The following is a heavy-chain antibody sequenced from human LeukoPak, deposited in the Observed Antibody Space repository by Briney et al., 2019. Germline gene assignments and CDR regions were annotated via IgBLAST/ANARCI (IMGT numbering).Heavy chain of an antibody. Sequence: GGSLRLSCAASGFTFSSYWMHWVRQAPGKGLVWVAHINSDGSITNYADSVTGRFTISRDNAKNSLYLQMNSLRAEDTAVYYCARFATYGSGTYAFDYWGQGTLVTVSS. J-gene: IGHJ4*02. CDR1: GFTFSSYW. CDR2: INSDGSIT. D-gene: IGHD3-10*01. V-gene: IGHV3-74*01. CDR3: ARFATYGSGTYAFDY.